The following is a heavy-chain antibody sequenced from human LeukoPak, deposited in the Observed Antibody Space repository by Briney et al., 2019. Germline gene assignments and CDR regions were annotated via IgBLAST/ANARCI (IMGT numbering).Heavy chain of an antibody. CDR2: IYYSGTT. V-gene: IGHV4-39*01. CDR1: GGSINSNSHH. J-gene: IGHJ4*02. CDR3: ARRGDILTDYAFDF. Sequence: SETLSLTCSVSGGSINSNSHHWDWIRQAPGKGLEWIGNIYYSGTTSYNPSLKSRVTISVDTSKNQFSLRLSSVTAADTAVYYCARRGDILTDYAFDFWGQGTLVTVSS. D-gene: IGHD3-9*01.